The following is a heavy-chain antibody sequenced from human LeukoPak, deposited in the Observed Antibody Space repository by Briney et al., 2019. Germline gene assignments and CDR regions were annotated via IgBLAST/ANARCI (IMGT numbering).Heavy chain of an antibody. CDR2: INPNSGGT. D-gene: IGHD3-3*01. V-gene: IGHV1-2*02. CDR3: ARITRIFGVVFEY. CDR1: GYTFTGYY. Sequence: ASVKVSCKASGYTFTGYYMHWVRQAPGQGLEWMGWINPNSGGTNYAQKFQGRVTMTRDTSISTAYMELSRLRSDDTAVYYCARITRIFGVVFEYWGQGTLVTVSS. J-gene: IGHJ4*02.